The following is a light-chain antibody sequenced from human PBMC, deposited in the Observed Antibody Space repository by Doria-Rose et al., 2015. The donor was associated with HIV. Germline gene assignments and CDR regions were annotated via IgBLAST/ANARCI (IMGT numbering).Light chain of an antibody. CDR1: ISVLGGYNY. CDR3: SSYTTSTTFV. V-gene: IGLV2-14*01. Sequence: ALTQPASVSGSPGQSITISCTGTISVLGGYNYVSWYQQHPGKAPKLMIYDVNKRPSGVSNRFSGSKSGNTASLTISGLQAEDEADYYCSSYTTSTTFVFGTGTKVTVL. CDR2: DVN. J-gene: IGLJ1*01.